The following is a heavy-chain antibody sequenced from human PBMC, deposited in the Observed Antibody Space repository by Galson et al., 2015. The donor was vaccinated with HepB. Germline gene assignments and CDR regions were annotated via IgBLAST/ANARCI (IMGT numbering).Heavy chain of an antibody. Sequence: SLRLSCAASGFTFSSYWMSWVRQAPGKGLEWVANIKQDGSEKYYVDSVKGRFTISRDNAKNSLYLQMNSLRAEDTAVYYCASGEAGSGSYLFDYWGQGTLVTVSS. CDR2: IKQDGSEK. V-gene: IGHV3-7*01. D-gene: IGHD3-10*01. CDR1: GFTFSSYW. CDR3: ASGEAGSGSYLFDY. J-gene: IGHJ4*02.